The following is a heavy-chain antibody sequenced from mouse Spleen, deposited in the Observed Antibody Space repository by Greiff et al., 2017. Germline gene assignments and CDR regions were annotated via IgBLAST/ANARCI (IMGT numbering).Heavy chain of an antibody. CDR1: GYTFTDYN. V-gene: IGHV1-22*01. J-gene: IGHJ1*01. CDR2: INPNNGGT. CDR3: ARWGYYYGSSLWYFDV. Sequence: VQLQQSGPELVKPGASVKMSCKASGYTFTDYNMHWVKQSHGKSLEWIGYINPNNGGTSYNQKFKGKATLTVNKSSSTAYMELRSLTSEDSAVYYCARWGYYYGSSLWYFDVWGAGTTVTVSS. D-gene: IGHD1-1*01.